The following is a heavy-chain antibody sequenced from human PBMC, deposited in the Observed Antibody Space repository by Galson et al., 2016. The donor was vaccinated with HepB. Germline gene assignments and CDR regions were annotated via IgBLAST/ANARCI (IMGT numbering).Heavy chain of an antibody. CDR1: GFTLIDYY. V-gene: IGHV3-11*01. Sequence: SLRLSCAASGFTLIDYYMSWSRQAPGKGPEWISYISPSGSVTYYADSVKGRFTITRDNAKNSLYLQMDSLRVEDTAVYYCARARDYDGRYFDYWGQGTLVTVSS. CDR2: ISPSGSVT. CDR3: ARARDYDGRYFDY. J-gene: IGHJ4*02. D-gene: IGHD4-17*01.